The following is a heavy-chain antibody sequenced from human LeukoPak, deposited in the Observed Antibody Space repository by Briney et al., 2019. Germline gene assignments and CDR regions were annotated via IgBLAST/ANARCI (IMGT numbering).Heavy chain of an antibody. J-gene: IGHJ4*02. V-gene: IGHV1-18*01. CDR2: ISAYNGNT. CDR3: ARDRDYDFWSGYSAGPFFDY. CDR1: GYTFTIYG. Sequence: ASVKVSCKASGYTFTIYGISWVRQAPGQGREWMGWISAYNGNTNYAQKLQGRVTMTTDTSTSTAYMELRSLRSDDTAVYYCARDRDYDFWSGYSAGPFFDYWGQGTLVTVSS. D-gene: IGHD3-3*01.